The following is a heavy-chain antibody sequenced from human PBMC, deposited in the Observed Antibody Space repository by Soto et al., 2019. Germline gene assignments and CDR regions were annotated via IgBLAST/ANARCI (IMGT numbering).Heavy chain of an antibody. CDR3: ARGPGGPDGPGDY. V-gene: IGHV1-3*01. Sequence: ASMKVSCKASGYTFTSYAMHWVRPAPGQRLEWMGWINAGNGNTKYSQKFQGRVTITRDTSASTAYMELSSLRSEDTAVYYCARGPGGPDGPGDYWGQGTLVTVSS. D-gene: IGHD2-15*01. CDR2: INAGNGNT. J-gene: IGHJ4*02. CDR1: GYTFTSYA.